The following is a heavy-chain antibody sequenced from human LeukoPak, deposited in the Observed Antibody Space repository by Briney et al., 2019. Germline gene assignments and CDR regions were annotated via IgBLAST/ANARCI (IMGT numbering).Heavy chain of an antibody. Sequence: SETLSLTCTVSGGSISSYYWSWIRQPPGKGLEWIGYIYYSGSTNYSPSLKSRVTISVDTSKNQFSLKLSSVTAADTAVYYCARVRDGRVDYWGQGTLATVSS. D-gene: IGHD5-24*01. J-gene: IGHJ4*02. CDR1: GGSISSYY. CDR2: IYYSGST. V-gene: IGHV4-59*01. CDR3: ARVRDGRVDY.